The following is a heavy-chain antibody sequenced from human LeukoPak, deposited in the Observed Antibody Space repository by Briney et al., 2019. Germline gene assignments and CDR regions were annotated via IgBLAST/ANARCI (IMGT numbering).Heavy chain of an antibody. CDR3: ARAGSHWHYVY. J-gene: IGHJ4*02. V-gene: IGHV3-7*01. D-gene: IGHD3-10*01. CDR2: IKQDGSER. CDR1: GFTFSGFS. Sequence: GGSLRLSCAASGFTFSGFSMSWVRQSPTKGLEWVANIKQDGSERYYVDSVKGRFTISRDNARNSLSLQMNNLRVEDTAVYYCARAGSHWHYVYWGQGTVVTVSS.